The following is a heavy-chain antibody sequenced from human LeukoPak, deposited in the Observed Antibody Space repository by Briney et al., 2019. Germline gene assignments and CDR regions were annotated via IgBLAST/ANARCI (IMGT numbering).Heavy chain of an antibody. CDR3: ARVGLYCSSTGCSIADAFDI. V-gene: IGHV4-59*01. Sequence: PSETLSLTCTVSGGSISSYYWSWIRQPPGKGLEWIGYIYYSGSTNYNPSLKSRVTISVDTSKNQFSLKLSSVTAADTAVYYCARVGLYCSSTGCSIADAFDIWGQGTMVTVSS. D-gene: IGHD2-2*01. CDR1: GGSISSYY. CDR2: IYYSGST. J-gene: IGHJ3*02.